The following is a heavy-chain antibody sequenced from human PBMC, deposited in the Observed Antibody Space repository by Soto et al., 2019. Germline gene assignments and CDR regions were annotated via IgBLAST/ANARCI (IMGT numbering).Heavy chain of an antibody. V-gene: IGHV3-15*01. D-gene: IGHD3-22*01. CDR2: IKGEADGGTT. CDR3: TTGLSNGYYNFDY. CDR1: GFTFSNAC. J-gene: IGHJ4*02. Sequence: GSLRLSCAASGFTFSNACMSWVRQAPGKGLEWVGRIKGEADGGTTDYAAPVKGRITISRDHSKDTLYLQMNSLKTEDTAVYYCTTGLSNGYYNFDYWGQGTPVTVSS.